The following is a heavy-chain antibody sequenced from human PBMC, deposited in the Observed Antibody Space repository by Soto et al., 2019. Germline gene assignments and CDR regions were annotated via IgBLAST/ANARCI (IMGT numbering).Heavy chain of an antibody. J-gene: IGHJ4*02. D-gene: IGHD5-12*01. CDR1: GGTFSSYA. CDR2: IIPIFGTA. CDR3: ARHISGYVYESDY. V-gene: IGHV1-69*13. Sequence: SVKVSCKASGGTFSSYAISWVRQAPGQGLEWMGGIIPIFGTANYAQKFQGRVTITADESTSTAYMELSSLRSEDTAVYYCARHISGYVYESDYWGQGTLVTVSS.